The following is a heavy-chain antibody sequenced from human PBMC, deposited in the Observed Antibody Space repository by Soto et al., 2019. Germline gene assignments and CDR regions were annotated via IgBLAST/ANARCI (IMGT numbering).Heavy chain of an antibody. J-gene: IGHJ4*02. Sequence: GASVKVSCKASGYTFTSYYMHWVRQAPGQGLEWMGIINPSGGSTSYAQKFQGRVTMTRDTSTSTVYMELSSLRSEDTAVYYCARGGKFGQYYDILTGYSPTGFDYWGQGTLVTVSS. D-gene: IGHD3-9*01. CDR3: ARGGKFGQYYDILTGYSPTGFDY. CDR2: INPSGGST. V-gene: IGHV1-46*01. CDR1: GYTFTSYY.